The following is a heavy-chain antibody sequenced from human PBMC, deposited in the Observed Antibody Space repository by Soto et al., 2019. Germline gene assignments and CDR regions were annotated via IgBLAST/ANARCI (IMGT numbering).Heavy chain of an antibody. CDR3: ARDRRRWELHLHYYYGMDV. CDR1: GFTFSSYW. J-gene: IGHJ6*02. CDR2: ISSSSSTI. D-gene: IGHD1-26*01. Sequence: GGYLRLSCAASGFTFSSYWMNWVRPAPGKGLDWVSYISSSSSTIYYADSVKGRFTISRDNAKNSLYLQMNSLRDEDTAVYYCARDRRRWELHLHYYYGMDVWGQGTTVTVSS. V-gene: IGHV3-48*02.